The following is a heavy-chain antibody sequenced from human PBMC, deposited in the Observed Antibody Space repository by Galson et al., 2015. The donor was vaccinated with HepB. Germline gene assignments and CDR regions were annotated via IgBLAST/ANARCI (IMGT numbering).Heavy chain of an antibody. Sequence: SLRLSCAASGFTVSSNYMSWVHQAPGKGLEWVSVIYSGGSTYYADSVKGRFTISRDNSKNTLYLQMNSLRAEDTAVYYCARGGGSGSYYLGYYYYGMDVWGQGTTVTVSS. CDR3: ARGGGSGSYYLGYYYYGMDV. CDR2: IYSGGST. D-gene: IGHD3-10*01. CDR1: GFTVSSNY. J-gene: IGHJ6*02. V-gene: IGHV3-53*01.